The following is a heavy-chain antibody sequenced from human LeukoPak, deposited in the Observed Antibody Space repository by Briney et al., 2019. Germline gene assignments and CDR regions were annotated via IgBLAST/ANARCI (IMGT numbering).Heavy chain of an antibody. J-gene: IGHJ4*02. CDR1: GGSFSGYY. D-gene: IGHD3-10*01. V-gene: IGHV4-59*01. CDR2: IYYSGST. Sequence: SETLSLTCAVYGGSFSGYYWSWIRQPPGKGLEWIGYIYYSGSTNYNPSLKSRVTISVDTSKNQFSLKLSSVTAADTAVYYCARTVRDTAGYYYGSGSYYSYYFDYWGQGTLVTVSS. CDR3: ARTVRDTAGYYYGSGSYYSYYFDY.